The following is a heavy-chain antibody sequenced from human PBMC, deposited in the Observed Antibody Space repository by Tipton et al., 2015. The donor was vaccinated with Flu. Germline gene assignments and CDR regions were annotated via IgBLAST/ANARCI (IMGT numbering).Heavy chain of an antibody. V-gene: IGHV3-33*01. CDR3: AREGPSDYGMDV. CDR1: GFTFGSYG. Sequence: RLSCAASGFTFGSYGMHWVRQAPGKGLEWVAYLWYDGGNVHYGDSVKGRFTISRDNSKNTVYLQMTSLRVEDTAAYFCAREGPSDYGMDVWGQGTTVTVSS. CDR2: LWYDGGNV. J-gene: IGHJ6*02.